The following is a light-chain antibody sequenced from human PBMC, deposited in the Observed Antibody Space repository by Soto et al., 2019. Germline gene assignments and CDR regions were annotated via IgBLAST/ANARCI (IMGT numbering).Light chain of an antibody. CDR3: APWDDSLDGYV. Sequence: QSVLTQPPSASGTPGQRVSVSCCGSSSNIGRNTVHWYQQRPGTAPKLLIYRNNQRPSGVTDRFSVSKSGTSASLAISGLQSEDEADYYCAPWDDSLDGYVFGTGTKPPS. CDR2: RNN. V-gene: IGLV1-44*01. J-gene: IGLJ1*01. CDR1: SSNIGRNT.